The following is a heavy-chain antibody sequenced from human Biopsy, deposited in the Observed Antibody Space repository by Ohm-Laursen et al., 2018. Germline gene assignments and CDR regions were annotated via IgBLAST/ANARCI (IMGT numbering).Heavy chain of an antibody. V-gene: IGHV3-11*01. CDR1: GFTFSDYY. CDR3: ARDLTWGSYFDS. Sequence: SLRLSCSASGFTFSDYYMSWIRQAPGRGLEWVSHISGIGDTTYYADSVKGRFTISRDNSKNSLYLQMNSLRAEDTAVYYCARDLTWGSYFDSWGQGPLVTVSS. D-gene: IGHD3-16*01. CDR2: ISGIGDTT. J-gene: IGHJ4*02.